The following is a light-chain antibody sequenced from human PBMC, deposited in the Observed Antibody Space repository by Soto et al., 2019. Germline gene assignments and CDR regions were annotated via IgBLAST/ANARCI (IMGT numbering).Light chain of an antibody. CDR3: QQYGSSPPT. J-gene: IGKJ1*01. CDR2: GAS. Sequence: EVVLTQSPGTLSLSPGQRATLSCRAIQSVSSSYLAWYQQNPGQAPRLLIYGASSRATGIPDRFSGSGSGTDFTLTISRMEPEDFAVYYCQQYGSSPPTFGQGTKVDIK. V-gene: IGKV3-20*01. CDR1: QSVSSSY.